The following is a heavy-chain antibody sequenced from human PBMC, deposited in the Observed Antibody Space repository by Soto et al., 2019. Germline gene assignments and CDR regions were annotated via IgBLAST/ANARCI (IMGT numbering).Heavy chain of an antibody. CDR1: GFTFSSYE. J-gene: IGHJ4*02. D-gene: IGHD3-3*01. CDR3: ARDSPTYFDFWSGYYPSFFDY. CDR2: ISSSGSTI. V-gene: IGHV3-48*03. Sequence: GGSLRLSCAASGFTFSSYEMNWVRQAPGKGLEWVSYISSSGSTIYYADSVKGRFTISRDNAKNSLYLQMNSLRAEDTAVYYCARDSPTYFDFWSGYYPSFFDYWGQGTLVTVSS.